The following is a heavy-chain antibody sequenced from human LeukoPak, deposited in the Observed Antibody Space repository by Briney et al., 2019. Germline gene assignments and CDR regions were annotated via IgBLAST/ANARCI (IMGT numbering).Heavy chain of an antibody. CDR2: INPSGGST. J-gene: IGHJ5*02. CDR1: GYRFTSYY. CDR3: ARDLPRRNYYGSGRPPNWFDP. D-gene: IGHD3-10*01. Sequence: APVNVSDTPSGYRFTSYYMHYVRQAPGQGLEWMGIINPSGGSTRYAQKFQGRLIMTSDTSTSTVYMELSSLRSEDTAVYYCARDLPRRNYYGSGRPPNWFDPWGQGTLVTVSS. V-gene: IGHV1-46*01.